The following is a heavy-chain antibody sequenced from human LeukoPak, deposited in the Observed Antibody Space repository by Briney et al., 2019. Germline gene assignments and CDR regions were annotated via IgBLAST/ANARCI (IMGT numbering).Heavy chain of an antibody. D-gene: IGHD4-23*01. J-gene: IGHJ4*02. CDR1: GFTFRSYS. CDR2: ISGNGDST. V-gene: IGHV3-23*01. CDR3: AKGDYGGDFRYFDY. Sequence: PGGSLRLSCAASGFTFRSYSMSSVRQAPGRGLEWVSAISGNGDSTYYADSVKGRFAISRDNSKNTLFLQMSSLRAEDTAVYYCAKGDYGGDFRYFDYWGQGTLVTVSS.